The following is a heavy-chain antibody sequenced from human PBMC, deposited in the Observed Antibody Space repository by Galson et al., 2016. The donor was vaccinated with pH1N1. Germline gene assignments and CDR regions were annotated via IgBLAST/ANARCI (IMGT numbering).Heavy chain of an antibody. CDR2: IHTSGST. J-gene: IGHJ4*02. CDR3: ARDRSPARLYY. CDR1: GTSISCGSYY. Sequence: TLSLTCTVSGTSISCGSYYWSWIRQPAGKGLEWIGHIHTSGSTNYNPSLKSRVTISVDTSKNQFSLKVSSVTAADTAVYYCARDRSPARLYYWGQGTLVTVSS. V-gene: IGHV4-61*09.